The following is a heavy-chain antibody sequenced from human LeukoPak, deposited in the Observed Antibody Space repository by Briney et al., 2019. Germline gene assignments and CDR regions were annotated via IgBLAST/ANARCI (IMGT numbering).Heavy chain of an antibody. CDR3: ARGLKRGPVTVSSYWFDP. CDR1: GGSFSGYY. V-gene: IGHV4-34*01. Sequence: SETLSLTCAVYGGSFSGYYWSWIRQPPGKGLEWIGEINHSGSTNYNPSLKSRVTISVDTSKNQFSLKLSSVTAADTAVYYCARGLKRGPVTVSSYWFDPWGQGTLVTVSS. CDR2: INHSGST. D-gene: IGHD4-11*01. J-gene: IGHJ5*02.